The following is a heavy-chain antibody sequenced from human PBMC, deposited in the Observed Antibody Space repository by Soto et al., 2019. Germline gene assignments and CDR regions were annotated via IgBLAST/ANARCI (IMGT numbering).Heavy chain of an antibody. D-gene: IGHD2-15*01. V-gene: IGHV4-34*01. J-gene: IGHJ4*02. Sequence: SETLSLTCAVYGGSFSGYYWSWIRQPPGKGLEWIGEINHSGSTNYNPSLKSRVTISVDTSKNQFSLKLSSVTAADTAVYYCARGRGTVVTFDYWGQGTLVTVSS. CDR1: GGSFSGYY. CDR2: INHSGST. CDR3: ARGRGTVVTFDY.